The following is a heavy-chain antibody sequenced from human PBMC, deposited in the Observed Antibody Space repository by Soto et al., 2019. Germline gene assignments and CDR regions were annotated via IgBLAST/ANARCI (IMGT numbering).Heavy chain of an antibody. J-gene: IGHJ4*02. CDR1: GASISSGDYY. V-gene: IGHV4-30-4*01. CDR2: ISYTATT. D-gene: IGHD3-22*01. CDR3: ATSDRGGYHSDF. Sequence: QVRLQESGPGLVKPSQTLSLTCNVSGASISSGDYYWSWIRPPPGQGLEWVGFISYTATTFYNPSLKRRATLSLDTSKNQFSLELTSATVAETAVYYCATSDRGGYHSDFWGQGSLVAVSS.